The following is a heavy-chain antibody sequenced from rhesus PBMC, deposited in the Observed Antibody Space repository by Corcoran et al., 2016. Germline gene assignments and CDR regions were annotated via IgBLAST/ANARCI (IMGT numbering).Heavy chain of an antibody. J-gene: IGHJ4*01. Sequence: EVQLVEFGGGLVQPGGSLRLSCAASGFTFSDYYMSWVRQAPGMRLEWDSSLSSASSYIYYADSVKGRCTIAIDNAKNSLSLQMNSLRTEDTGVYYCTRDDGSTEPFNYWGQGVLVTVSS. CDR1: GFTFSDYY. D-gene: IGHD4-29*01. CDR3: TRDDGSTEPFNY. V-gene: IGHV3S16*01. CDR2: LSSASSYI.